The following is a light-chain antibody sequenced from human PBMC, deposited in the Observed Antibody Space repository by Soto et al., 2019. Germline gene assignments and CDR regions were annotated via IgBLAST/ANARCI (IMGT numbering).Light chain of an antibody. CDR1: QSVSSY. Sequence: EIVLTQSPATLSLSPGERATLSCRASQSVSSYLAWYQQKPGQAPRLLIYDASNSATGIPARFSGSGSGTDFTLTISSLGPEDFAVYYCQQRSNWPLTFGGGTNVESK. CDR3: QQRSNWPLT. CDR2: DAS. V-gene: IGKV3-11*01. J-gene: IGKJ4*01.